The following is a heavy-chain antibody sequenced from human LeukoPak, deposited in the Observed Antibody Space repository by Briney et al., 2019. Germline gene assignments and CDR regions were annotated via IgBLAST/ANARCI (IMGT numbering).Heavy chain of an antibody. V-gene: IGHV4-34*01. Sequence: PSETLSRTCAVYGGSFSGYYWSWIRQPPGKGLEWIGEINHSGSTNYNPSLKSRVTISVDTSKNQFSLKLSSVTAADTAVYYCASEVGATGLDYWGQGTLVTASS. J-gene: IGHJ4*02. D-gene: IGHD1-26*01. CDR1: GGSFSGYY. CDR3: ASEVGATGLDY. CDR2: INHSGST.